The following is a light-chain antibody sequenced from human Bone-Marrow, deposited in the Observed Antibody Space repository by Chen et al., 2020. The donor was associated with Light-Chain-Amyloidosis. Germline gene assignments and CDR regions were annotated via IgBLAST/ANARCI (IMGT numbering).Light chain of an antibody. J-gene: IGKJ2*01. CDR1: QSVSNSC. CDR3: QQYGTSPYT. V-gene: IGKV3-20*01. Sequence: EIVLTQSPGTLSLPPGGRATHSCRASQSVSNSCLSWDHQNPGQAPRLLIYGAPTRPTGIPDRFSGSESGTDFTLAISRLEPEDFAVYYCQQYGTSPYTFGQGTKLEIK. CDR2: GAP.